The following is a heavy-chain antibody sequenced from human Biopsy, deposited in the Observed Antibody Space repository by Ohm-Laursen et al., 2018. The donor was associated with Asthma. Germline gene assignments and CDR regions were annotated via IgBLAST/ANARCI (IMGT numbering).Heavy chain of an antibody. V-gene: IGHV3-30-3*01. D-gene: IGHD3-3*01. J-gene: IGHJ4*02. CDR3: ARDVMEWYLPAFDF. Sequence: CAASGFTFRSYAMHWVRQAPGKGLEWVAVGGSYYDGGLKYYADCVNGRFTVSRDDSKNTLYLQMNSLRPDDTAVYYCARDVMEWYLPAFDFWGQGTLVTVSS. CDR1: GFTFRSYA. CDR2: GGSYYDGGLK.